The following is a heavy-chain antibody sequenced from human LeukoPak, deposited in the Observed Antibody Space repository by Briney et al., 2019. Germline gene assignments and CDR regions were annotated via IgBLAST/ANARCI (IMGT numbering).Heavy chain of an antibody. D-gene: IGHD5/OR15-5a*01. CDR2: ISGSGGST. J-gene: IGHJ4*02. Sequence: GGSLRLSCAASGFTFSSYAMSWVRQAPGKGLEWVSAISGSGGSTYYADSVKGRFTISRDNAKNSLYLQMNSLRAEDTAVYYCASQYSVYDPFDYWGQGTLVTVSS. V-gene: IGHV3-23*01. CDR3: ASQYSVYDPFDY. CDR1: GFTFSSYA.